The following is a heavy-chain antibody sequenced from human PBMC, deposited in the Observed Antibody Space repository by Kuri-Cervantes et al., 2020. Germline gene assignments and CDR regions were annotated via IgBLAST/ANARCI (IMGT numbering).Heavy chain of an antibody. J-gene: IGHJ3*02. Sequence: GVLKISCVGSGFTFSPYSLNWVRQAPGKGLEWVSCISPRSDYISYVDSVKGRFTISRDNAKSSLFLQMNSLRAEDTAIYYRARETGDQAFDIWGQETMVTVSS. CDR1: GFTFSPYS. CDR3: ARETGDQAFDI. V-gene: IGHV3-21*01. D-gene: IGHD2-21*01. CDR2: ISPRSDYI.